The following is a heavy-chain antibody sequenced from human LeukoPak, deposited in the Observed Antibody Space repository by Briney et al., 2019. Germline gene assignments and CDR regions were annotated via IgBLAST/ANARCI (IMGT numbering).Heavy chain of an antibody. V-gene: IGHV1-18*01. CDR3: ARQFYDHAGYWVFDY. Sequence: ASVKVSCKASGYTFTSYGISWVRQAPGQGLEWMGWISAYNGNTNYAQELQGRVTMTTDTSTRTAYMDLSSLRSDDTAVYYCARQFYDHAGYWVFDYWGQGTLVTVSS. D-gene: IGHD3-9*01. J-gene: IGHJ4*02. CDR1: GYTFTSYG. CDR2: ISAYNGNT.